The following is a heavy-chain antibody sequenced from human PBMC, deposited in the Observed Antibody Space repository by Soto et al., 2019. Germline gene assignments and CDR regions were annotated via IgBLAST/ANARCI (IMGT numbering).Heavy chain of an antibody. Sequence: SETLSLTCTVSGGSFNSYYWSWIRQPPGKGLEWIGYVYYIGSANYNPSLKSRVTISINTSKNQFSLKLNSVTAADTAVYYCASRLSGASPYFDYWGQGTLVTVSS. CDR1: GGSFNSYY. D-gene: IGHD3-16*01. CDR2: VYYIGSA. J-gene: IGHJ4*02. V-gene: IGHV4-59*08. CDR3: ASRLSGASPYFDY.